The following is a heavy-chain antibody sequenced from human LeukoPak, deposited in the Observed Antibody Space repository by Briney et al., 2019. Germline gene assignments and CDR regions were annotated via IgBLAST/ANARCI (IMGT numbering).Heavy chain of an antibody. CDR2: IYHSGST. D-gene: IGHD2-2*01. Sequence: SETLSLTCAVSGGSISSGGYSWSWIRQPPGKGLEWIGYIYHSGSTYYNPSLKSRVTISVDRSKNQFSLKLSSVTAADTAVYYCARGVTNVVVPAYYFDYWGQGTLVTVSS. CDR1: GGSISSGGYS. V-gene: IGHV4-30-2*01. CDR3: ARGVTNVVVPAYYFDY. J-gene: IGHJ4*02.